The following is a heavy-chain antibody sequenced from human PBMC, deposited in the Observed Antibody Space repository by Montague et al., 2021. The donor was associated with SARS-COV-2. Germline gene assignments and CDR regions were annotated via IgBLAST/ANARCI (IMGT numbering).Heavy chain of an antibody. D-gene: IGHD4-17*01. CDR3: ARVYDYGDYVEALDI. CDR1: GFTFSSYW. Sequence: SLRLSCAASGFTFSSYWMHWVRQAPGKGLVWVSRINSDGSSTSYADPVKGRFTISRDNAKNTLYLQMNSLRAEDTAVYYCARVYDYGDYVEALDIWGQGTMVTVS. V-gene: IGHV3-74*01. CDR2: INSDGSST. J-gene: IGHJ3*02.